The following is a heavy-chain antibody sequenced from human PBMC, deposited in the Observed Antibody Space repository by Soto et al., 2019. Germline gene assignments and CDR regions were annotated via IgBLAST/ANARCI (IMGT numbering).Heavy chain of an antibody. D-gene: IGHD6-13*01. V-gene: IGHV4-34*01. J-gene: IGHJ4*02. CDR1: GGSFSDHY. CDR3: ATGISVNVLVQEDAPDKHYFDS. Sequence: QVQLQQWGAGLLKPSETLSLTCAVYGGSFSDHYWTWIRQPPGKGLEWIGDVNHRGSTNYIPSLKSRVTISADTSKNQFSLKLTSVTAADTAVYYCATGISVNVLVQEDAPDKHYFDSWGQGTRVTVSS. CDR2: VNHRGST.